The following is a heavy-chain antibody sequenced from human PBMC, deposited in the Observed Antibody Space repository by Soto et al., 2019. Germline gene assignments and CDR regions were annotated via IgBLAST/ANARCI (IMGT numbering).Heavy chain of an antibody. V-gene: IGHV1-18*01. Sequence: QIHLEQSRIEMKEPGTSLKISCATSGYSFTNYGISWVRQAPGQGLEWMGWISGYNGNTKYAQSFHDRVVMTADKFTSTGYLEMRNLRSNDTAVYYRARANTWVTGRVGTHWGQGTKVTVSS. D-gene: IGHD1-1*01. CDR1: GYSFTNYG. CDR2: ISGYNGNT. CDR3: ARANTWVTGRVGTH. J-gene: IGHJ4*02.